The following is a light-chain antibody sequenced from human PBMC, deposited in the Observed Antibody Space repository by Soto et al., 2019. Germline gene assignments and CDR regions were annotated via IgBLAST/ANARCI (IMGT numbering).Light chain of an antibody. CDR3: QQYNNWPPKHT. V-gene: IGKV3-15*01. CDR2: DAS. Sequence: EIVLAPSPGPLSVSPGERVTPSFQPSQSISNNLAWYQHKPGRAPRVLIYDASTRATGVPVRFIGSGSGTEFTLTISSLESDDFAVYYCQQYNNWPPKHTFGQGTRLEIK. CDR1: QSISNN. J-gene: IGKJ5*01.